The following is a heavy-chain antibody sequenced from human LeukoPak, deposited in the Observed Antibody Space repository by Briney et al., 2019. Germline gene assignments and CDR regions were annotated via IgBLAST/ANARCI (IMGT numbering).Heavy chain of an antibody. J-gene: IGHJ4*02. D-gene: IGHD3-3*01. CDR1: GFSFINYA. CDR2: IYNTGDYT. V-gene: IGHV3-23*01. Sequence: PGGSLRLSCAASGFSFINYAMNWVRQAPGQGPEWVADIYNTGDYTYYADSVKGRFTISRDNSKNTLYLQMNSLRDGDTALYYCAKSGARWSHFDYWGQGVLVTVSS. CDR3: AKSGARWSHFDY.